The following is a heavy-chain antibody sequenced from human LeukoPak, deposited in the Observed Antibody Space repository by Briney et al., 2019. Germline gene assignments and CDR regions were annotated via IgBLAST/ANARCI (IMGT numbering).Heavy chain of an antibody. Sequence: GESLKISCKGSGYSFTSYWIGWVRQMPGKGLEWMGIIYPGDSDTRYSPSFQGQVTISADKSISTAYLQWSSLKASDTAMYYCARQEYSSSWEEQWTHFDYWGQGTLVTVSS. J-gene: IGHJ4*02. CDR2: IYPGDSDT. D-gene: IGHD6-6*01. V-gene: IGHV5-51*01. CDR3: ARQEYSSSWEEQWTHFDY. CDR1: GYSFTSYW.